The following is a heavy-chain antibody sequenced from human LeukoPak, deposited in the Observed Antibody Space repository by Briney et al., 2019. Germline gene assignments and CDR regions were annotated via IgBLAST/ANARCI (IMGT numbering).Heavy chain of an antibody. CDR1: GGSISSSSYY. Sequence: SETLSLTCTVSGGSISSSSYYWGWIRQPPGKGLEWIGSIYYSGSTYYNPSLKSRVTISVDKSRNLFSLNLTSVTAADTAVYFCARELATINGPYFESWGQGTLVTVSS. D-gene: IGHD5-24*01. J-gene: IGHJ4*02. CDR3: ARELATINGPYFES. CDR2: IYYSGST. V-gene: IGHV4-39*02.